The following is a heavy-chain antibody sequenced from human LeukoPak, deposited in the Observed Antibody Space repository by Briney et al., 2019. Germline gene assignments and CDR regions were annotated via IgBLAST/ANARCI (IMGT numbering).Heavy chain of an antibody. CDR3: ARGVYDILTGYQYYFDY. D-gene: IGHD3-9*01. J-gene: IGHJ4*02. CDR2: IYYSGST. V-gene: IGHV4-59*01. CDR1: GYSISSGYY. Sequence: SETLSLTCTVSGYSISSGYYWGWIRQPPGKGLGWIGYIYYSGSTNYNPSLKSRVTISVDTSKNQFSLKLSSVTAADTAVYYCARGVYDILTGYQYYFDYWGQGTLVTVSS.